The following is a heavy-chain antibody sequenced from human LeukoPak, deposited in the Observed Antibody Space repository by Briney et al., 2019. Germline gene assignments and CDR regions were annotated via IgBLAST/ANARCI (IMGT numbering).Heavy chain of an antibody. CDR1: GFSFGGFS. CDR2: ISYDGSNK. Sequence: GGSLRLSCAASGFSFGGFSMSWVRQAPGKGLEWVAVISYDGSNKYYADSVKGRFTISRDNSKNTLYLQMNSLRAEDTAVYYCAKGRYCSSTSCYSYYYYHYMDVWGKGTTVTVSS. CDR3: AKGRYCSSTSCYSYYYYHYMDV. J-gene: IGHJ6*03. D-gene: IGHD2-2*01. V-gene: IGHV3-30*18.